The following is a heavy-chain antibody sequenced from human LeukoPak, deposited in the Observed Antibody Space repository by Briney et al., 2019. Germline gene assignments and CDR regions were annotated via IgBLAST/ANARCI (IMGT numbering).Heavy chain of an antibody. CDR3: ARAVLCYGDYVCYGMDV. CDR1: GFTFSSYA. J-gene: IGHJ6*02. CDR2: ISGSGGST. V-gene: IGHV3-23*01. D-gene: IGHD4-17*01. Sequence: GGSLRLSCAASGFTFSSYAMSWVRQAPGKGLEWVSAISGSGGSTYYADSVKGRFTISRDNSKNTLYLQMNSLRDEDTAVYYCARAVLCYGDYVCYGMDVWGQGTTVTVSS.